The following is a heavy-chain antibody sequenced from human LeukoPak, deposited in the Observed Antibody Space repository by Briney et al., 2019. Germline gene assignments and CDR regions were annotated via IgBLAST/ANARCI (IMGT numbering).Heavy chain of an antibody. CDR3: ARIQAVGVPVAIDAYYSYGMDV. Sequence: SVKVSCKASGGSFSRNAISWVRQAPGQGLEWMGRFIPMVGIATYAQKFLGRVTITEDRSTSTAYMELSSLRSEDTAVYYCARIQAVGVPVAIDAYYSYGMDVWGQGTAVSVSS. CDR1: GGSFSRNA. V-gene: IGHV1-69*04. CDR2: FIPMVGIA. D-gene: IGHD2-2*02. J-gene: IGHJ6*02.